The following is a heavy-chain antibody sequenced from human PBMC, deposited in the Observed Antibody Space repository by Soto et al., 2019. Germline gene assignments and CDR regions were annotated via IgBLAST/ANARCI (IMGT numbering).Heavy chain of an antibody. CDR1: GFTFSSYA. CDR2: ISYDGSNK. D-gene: IGHD3-22*01. Sequence: PGGSLRLSCAVSGFTFSSYAMHWVRQAPGKGLEWVAVISYDGSNKYYADSVKGRFTISRDNSKNTLYLQMNSLRAEDTAVYYCARENPYYYDSSGYDYWGQGTLVTVSS. J-gene: IGHJ4*02. V-gene: IGHV3-30-3*01. CDR3: ARENPYYYDSSGYDY.